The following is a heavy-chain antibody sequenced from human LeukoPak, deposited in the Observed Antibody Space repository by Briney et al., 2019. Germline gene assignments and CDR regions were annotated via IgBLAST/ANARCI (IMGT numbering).Heavy chain of an antibody. D-gene: IGHD2-15*01. V-gene: IGHV5-51*01. J-gene: IGHJ4*02. Sequence: GESLKISCKGSGYSFSSYWIGWVRQMPGKGLEWMGIIYPGDSDTRYSPSFQGQVTISADKSISTAYLQWNSLKASDTAMYYCARFVGACSGGSCYSDYWGQGTLVTVSS. CDR3: ARFVGACSGGSCYSDY. CDR1: GYSFSSYW. CDR2: IYPGDSDT.